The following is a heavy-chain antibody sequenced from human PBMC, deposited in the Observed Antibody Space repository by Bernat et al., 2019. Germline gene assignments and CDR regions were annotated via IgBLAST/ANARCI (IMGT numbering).Heavy chain of an antibody. CDR3: ARGLIYYYGSGSYYNG. CDR2: IWYDGSNK. D-gene: IGHD3-10*01. J-gene: IGHJ4*02. Sequence: QVQLVESGGGVVQPGRSLRLSCAASGFTFSSYGMHWVRQAPGKGLEWVAVIWYDGSNKYYADSVKGRFTISRDNSKNTLYLQMNSLRAEDTAVYYCARGLIYYYGSGSYYNGWGQGTLVTVSS. CDR1: GFTFSSYG. V-gene: IGHV3-33*01.